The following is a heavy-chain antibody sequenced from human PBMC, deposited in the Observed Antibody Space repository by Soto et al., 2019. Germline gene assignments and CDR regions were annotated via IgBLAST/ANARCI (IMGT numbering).Heavy chain of an antibody. J-gene: IGHJ6*02. CDR1: GFKLSSSS. V-gene: IGHV3-48*02. Sequence: GLTLRLSWSACGFKLSSSSMNWARQAPGRRLAWVAYISDSGSNTLYADSVKCRFTVSRDTAKNSLYLQMSGHRDAARAVSYLPGFYCDSSGYDGINFWPQGTTVIFSS. CDR3: PGFYCDSSGYDGINF. D-gene: IGHD3-22*01. CDR2: ISDSGSNT.